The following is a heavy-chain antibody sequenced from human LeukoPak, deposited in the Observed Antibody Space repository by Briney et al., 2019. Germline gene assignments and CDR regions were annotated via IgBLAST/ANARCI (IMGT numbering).Heavy chain of an antibody. CDR2: IYYSRST. Sequence: PSETLPLTCTVSGGSISSYYWSWIRQPPGKGLEWVGYIYYSRSTNYNPSLKSRVTISVDTSKNQFSLKLSSVTAADTAVYYCARRGVAAAVRGAFDIWGQGTMVTVSS. CDR1: GGSISSYY. V-gene: IGHV4-59*08. D-gene: IGHD6-13*01. CDR3: ARRGVAAAVRGAFDI. J-gene: IGHJ3*02.